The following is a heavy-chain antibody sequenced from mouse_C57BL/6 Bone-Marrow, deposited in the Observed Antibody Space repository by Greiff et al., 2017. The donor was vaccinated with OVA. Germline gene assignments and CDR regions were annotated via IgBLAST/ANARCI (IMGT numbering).Heavy chain of an antibody. Sequence: VQLQQSGPELVKPGASVKMSCKASGYTFTDYNMHWVKQSHGKSLEWIGYINPNNGGTSYNQKFKGKATLTVNKYSSTAYMALRSLTSVDSAFYYCSSDYSGSRSPFSYWCHGTLVPVSA. CDR1: GYTFTDYN. D-gene: IGHD1-1*01. V-gene: IGHV1-22*01. J-gene: IGHJ3*01. CDR2: INPNNGGT. CDR3: SSDYSGSRSPFSY.